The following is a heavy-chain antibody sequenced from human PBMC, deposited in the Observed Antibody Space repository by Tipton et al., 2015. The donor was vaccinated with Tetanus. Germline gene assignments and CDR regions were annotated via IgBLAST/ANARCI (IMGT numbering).Heavy chain of an antibody. D-gene: IGHD1-14*01. CDR3: ARHRKNRDYYYHYGLDV. Sequence: TLSLTCTVSGGSISNYYWSWIRQPPGKGLEWIGYIYNSGSTNYNPSLKSRVTISVDTSKNQFSLRLSSVTAADTAVYYCARHRKNRDYYYHYGLDVWGQGTTVTVSS. V-gene: IGHV4-59*08. CDR2: IYNSGST. CDR1: GGSISNYY. J-gene: IGHJ6*02.